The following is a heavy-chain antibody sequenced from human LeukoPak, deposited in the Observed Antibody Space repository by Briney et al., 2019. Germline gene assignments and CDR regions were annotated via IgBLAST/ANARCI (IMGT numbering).Heavy chain of an antibody. CDR3: ARQYWDDSKLDH. CDR1: GYSISSGYY. D-gene: IGHD3-22*01. J-gene: IGHJ5*02. Sequence: SETLALTCAVSGYSISSGYYWDWIRQPPGKGLEWIGNIYHSGSTYYNPSLKSRVTISVDTSKNQFSLKLSSVTAADTAVYYCARQYWDDSKLDHWGQGTLVTVSS. CDR2: IYHSGST. V-gene: IGHV4-38-2*01.